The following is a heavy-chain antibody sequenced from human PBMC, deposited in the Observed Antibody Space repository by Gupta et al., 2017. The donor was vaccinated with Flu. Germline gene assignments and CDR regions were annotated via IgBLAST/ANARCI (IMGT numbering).Heavy chain of an antibody. J-gene: IGHJ4*02. D-gene: IGHD6-19*01. CDR1: GFTFRSYA. CDR3: AKDQVARDYIAVADAMDS. Sequence: EIQRLESGGGLVQPGGSLRLSCRASGFTFRSYAMSWVRQAPGKGLEWVSVISSSGGSAYYTDSVKDTFTISRDNSLDTLYLQMNSLRAEDTAVYFCAKDQVARDYIAVADAMDSWGQGTLVTVSS. V-gene: IGHV3-23*01. CDR2: ISSSGGSA.